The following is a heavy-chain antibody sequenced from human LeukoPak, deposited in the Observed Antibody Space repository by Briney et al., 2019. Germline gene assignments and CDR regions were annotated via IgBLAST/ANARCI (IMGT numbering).Heavy chain of an antibody. CDR2: IREDGGEK. Sequence: GGSLRLSCAVSGLTFGTSWMSWVRQAPGKGLEWVSHIREDGGEKNYVDSAKGGCTISTDNAKNTLYLHMKSLRAEETAVYYCARDRGWYHAVYWGQGALVTVS. CDR1: GLTFGTSW. D-gene: IGHD6-19*01. J-gene: IGHJ4*02. V-gene: IGHV3-7*04. CDR3: ARDRGWYHAVY.